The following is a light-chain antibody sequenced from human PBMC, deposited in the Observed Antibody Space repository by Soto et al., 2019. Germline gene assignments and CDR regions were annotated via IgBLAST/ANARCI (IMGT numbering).Light chain of an antibody. CDR2: AVT. V-gene: IGLV2-14*01. CDR3: SSCSTTTFEIL. CDR1: SSDVGGNFY. Sequence: QSVLAQPASVSGSPGQSVTISCTGTSSDVGGNFYVSWYQQHPGKAPRLILRAVTIRPSGVSSRFSGSRSRNTASLTISGLQAEDEADYYCSSCSTTTFEILFGGGTKVTVL. J-gene: IGLJ2*01.